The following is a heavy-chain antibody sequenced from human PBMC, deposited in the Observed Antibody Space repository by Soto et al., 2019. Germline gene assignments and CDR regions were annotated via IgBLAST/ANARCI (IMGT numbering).Heavy chain of an antibody. CDR1: GFTVSSNY. J-gene: IGHJ4*02. D-gene: IGHD6-6*01. CDR2: IYSGGST. Sequence: GGSLRLSCAASGFTVSSNYMSWVRQAPGKGLEWVSVIYSGGSTYYADSVKGRFTISRHNSENTLYLQMNSLRAEDTAVYYCARVTRQLGFPYYFDYWGQGTLVTVSS. V-gene: IGHV3-53*04. CDR3: ARVTRQLGFPYYFDY.